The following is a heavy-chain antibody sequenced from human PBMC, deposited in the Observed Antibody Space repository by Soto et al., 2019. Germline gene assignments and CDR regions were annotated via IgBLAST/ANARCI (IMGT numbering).Heavy chain of an antibody. CDR3: ARDRCSGGGCFLFYP. J-gene: IGHJ2*01. Sequence: QVQLQQSGPGLVKPSQTLSLTCAISGDSVSSNTAAWNWIRQSPSRGLEWLGRTYYRSKWYTDSAVSVRGRITINPDTSTNQFSLQLHSVTPEDTAVYYCARDRCSGGGCFLFYPWGRGTLVSVSS. CDR2: TYYRSKWYT. V-gene: IGHV6-1*01. CDR1: GDSVSSNTAA. D-gene: IGHD2-15*01.